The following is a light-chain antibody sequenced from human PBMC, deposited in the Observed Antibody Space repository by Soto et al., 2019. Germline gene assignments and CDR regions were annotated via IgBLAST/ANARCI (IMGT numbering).Light chain of an antibody. J-gene: IGKJ1*01. V-gene: IGKV3-20*01. CDR1: QSVSSSL. CDR2: GAS. Sequence: LTQSAGALSFTTRERATLSCRASQSVSSSLLAWYQQKPGQAPRLLIYGASSRATGIPDWFCGRGSGTDVTLTISRGVPEEDIVYYCHQYGASLQTFRQRAKVDIK. CDR3: HQYGASLQT.